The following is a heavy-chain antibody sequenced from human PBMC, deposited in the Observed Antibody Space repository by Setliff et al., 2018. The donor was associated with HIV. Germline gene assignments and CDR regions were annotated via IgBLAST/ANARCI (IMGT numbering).Heavy chain of an antibody. CDR3: ARHDCGGDCSINWFDP. J-gene: IGHJ5*02. CDR1: GDSIGYYY. D-gene: IGHD2-21*02. V-gene: IGHV4-4*07. Sequence: SETLSLTCTVSGDSIGYYYWSWIRQPAGRGLEWMGRIHTSGSTNYNPSLKSRVTLSLDTSKNQFSLELTSVTAADTAVYYCARHDCGGDCSINWFDPWGQGTLVTVSS. CDR2: IHTSGST.